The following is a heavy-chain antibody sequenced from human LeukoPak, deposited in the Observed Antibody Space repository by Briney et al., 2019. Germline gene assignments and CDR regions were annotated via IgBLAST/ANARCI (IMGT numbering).Heavy chain of an antibody. J-gene: IGHJ6*02. Sequence: GGSLRLSCAASGFTFSSYSMNWVRQAPGKGLEWVSSISSSSSYIYYADSVKGRFTISRDNAKNSLYLQMNSLRAEDTAVYYCARDSFLTGYLDVRGQGTTVTVSS. CDR1: GFTFSSYS. CDR2: ISSSSSYI. D-gene: IGHD3-9*01. V-gene: IGHV3-21*01. CDR3: ARDSFLTGYLDV.